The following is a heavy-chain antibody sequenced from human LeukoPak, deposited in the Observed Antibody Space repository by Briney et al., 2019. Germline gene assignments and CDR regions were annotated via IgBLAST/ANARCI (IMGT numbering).Heavy chain of an antibody. D-gene: IGHD4-23*01. Sequence: PGGSLRLSCAASGYTFSSYAMSWVRQAPGKGLEWVASISSSSSYIYYADSVKGRFTISRDNARNSLYLQMNSLRAEDTAVYYCARDRSVATRLWTPTDYWGQGTLVTVSS. CDR1: GYTFSSYA. CDR3: ARDRSVATRLWTPTDY. V-gene: IGHV3-21*01. J-gene: IGHJ4*02. CDR2: ISSSSSYI.